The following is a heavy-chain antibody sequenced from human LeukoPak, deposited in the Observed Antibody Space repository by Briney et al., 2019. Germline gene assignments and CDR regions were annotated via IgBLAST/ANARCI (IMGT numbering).Heavy chain of an antibody. CDR2: IFYSGTT. CDR1: GGSISSYY. J-gene: IGHJ6*03. D-gene: IGHD1-7*01. CDR3: ARSGKNYSFYYYYLDV. Sequence: SSETLSLTCTVSGGSISSYYWSWIRQPPGKGLEWIGFIFYSGTTNYNPSLKSRVTISVDTSKNQFSLKLSSVTAADTAVYYCARSGKNYSFYYYYLDVWGKGTMVTISS. V-gene: IGHV4-59*01.